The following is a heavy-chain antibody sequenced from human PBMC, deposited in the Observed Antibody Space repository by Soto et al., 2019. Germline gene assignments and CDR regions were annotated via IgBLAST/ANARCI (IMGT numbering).Heavy chain of an antibody. CDR2: ISSGSGTI. J-gene: IGHJ6*02. Sequence: GGSLRLSCAASGFTFSDYDMYWVRQAPGKGLEWLSYISSGSGTIYYADSVKGRFTISRDNAKSSLYLQMNSLRDEDTAVYYCARPEKTTAYYYYAMDVWGQGTTVTVSS. D-gene: IGHD4-4*01. CDR1: GFTFSDYD. CDR3: ARPEKTTAYYYYAMDV. V-gene: IGHV3-48*02.